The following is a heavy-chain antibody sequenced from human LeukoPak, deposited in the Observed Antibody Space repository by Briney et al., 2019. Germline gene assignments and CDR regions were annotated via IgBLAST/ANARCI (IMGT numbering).Heavy chain of an antibody. CDR2: ISYNSDTI. V-gene: IGHV3-9*01. CDR1: GFTFDDYA. D-gene: IGHD2-21*02. CDR3: AKDYCGGDCYPGWYFDL. Sequence: GRSLRLSCAASGFTFDDYAMHWVRQAPGKGLEWVSGISYNSDTIAYADSVKGRFTISRDNAKNSLYLQMNSLRAEDTALYYCAKDYCGGDCYPGWYFDLWGRGTLVTVSS. J-gene: IGHJ2*01.